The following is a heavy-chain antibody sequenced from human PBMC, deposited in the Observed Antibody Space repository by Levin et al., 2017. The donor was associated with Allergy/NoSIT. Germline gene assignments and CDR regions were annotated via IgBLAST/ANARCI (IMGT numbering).Heavy chain of an antibody. D-gene: IGHD6-13*01. Sequence: ASVKVSCKASGYSFTDYYMHWVRQAPGQGLEWMGIINPSIGSTTYAQKFQGRVTMTRDTSTSTVYMELSSLRSEDTALYYCARHRGRDYSTTWYYFDYWGQGTLVTVSS. V-gene: IGHV1-46*01. CDR3: ARHRGRDYSTTWYYFDY. CDR2: INPSIGST. CDR1: GYSFTDYY. J-gene: IGHJ4*02.